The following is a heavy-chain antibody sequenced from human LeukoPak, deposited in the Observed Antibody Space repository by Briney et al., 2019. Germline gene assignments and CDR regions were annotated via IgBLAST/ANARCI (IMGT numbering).Heavy chain of an antibody. D-gene: IGHD3-3*01. CDR1: GGSFSGYY. Sequence: SETLSLTCAVYGGSFSGYYWSWIRQPPGKGLEWIGEINHSGSTDYNPSLKSRVTISVDTSNNQFSLKLSSVTAADTAVYYCARGGRSGYYYYYYMDVRGKGTTVTISS. CDR3: ARGGRSGYYYYYYMDV. V-gene: IGHV4-34*01. CDR2: INHSGST. J-gene: IGHJ6*03.